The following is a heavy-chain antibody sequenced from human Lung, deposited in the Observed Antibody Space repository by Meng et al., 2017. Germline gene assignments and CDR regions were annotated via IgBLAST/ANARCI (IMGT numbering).Heavy chain of an antibody. CDR2: INRDGTKP. J-gene: IGHJ1*01. CDR1: GFTFTDHW. V-gene: IGHV3-74*01. CDR3: TNDRLNH. Sequence: EVQVGGSGGGLVPPGGSLRLSCAASGFTFTDHWMHWVRQGPGKGLVWVSRINRDGTKPTYADSVKGRFTISRDNAKNTLYLQMNNLRAEDTAFYYCTNDRLNHWGQGALVTVSS. D-gene: IGHD1-1*01.